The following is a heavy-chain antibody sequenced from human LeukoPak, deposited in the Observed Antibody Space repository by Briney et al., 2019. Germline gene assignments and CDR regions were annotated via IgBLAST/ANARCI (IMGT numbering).Heavy chain of an antibody. CDR2: ISWDGGST. CDR3: AKDRALPGYCSGGSCYEGIDY. Sequence: GGSLRLSCAASGFTFDDYTMHWVRQAPGKGLEWVSLISWDGGSTYYADSVKGRFTISRDNSKNSLYLQMNSLRTEDTALYYCAKDRALPGYCSGGSCYEGIDYWGQGTLVTVSS. J-gene: IGHJ4*02. D-gene: IGHD2-15*01. V-gene: IGHV3-43*01. CDR1: GFTFDDYT.